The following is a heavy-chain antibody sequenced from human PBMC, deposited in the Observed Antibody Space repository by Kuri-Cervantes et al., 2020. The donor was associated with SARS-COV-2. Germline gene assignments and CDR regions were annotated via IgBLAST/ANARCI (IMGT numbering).Heavy chain of an antibody. J-gene: IGHJ6*03. V-gene: IGHV2-70*04. CDR3: AHWAAGTPGYYYYYMDV. D-gene: IGHD6-13*01. CDR2: IDWDDDK. CDR1: GFSPSTSGMR. Sequence: SGPTLVKPTQTLTLTGTFSGFSPSTSGMRVSWIRQPPGKALEWLARIDWDDDKFYSTSLKTRLTISKDTSKNQVVLTMTNMDPVDTATYYCAHWAAGTPGYYYYYMDVWGKGTTVTVSS.